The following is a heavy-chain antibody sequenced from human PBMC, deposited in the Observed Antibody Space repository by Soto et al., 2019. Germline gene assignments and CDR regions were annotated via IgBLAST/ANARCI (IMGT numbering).Heavy chain of an antibody. V-gene: IGHV1-46*01. CDR2: INPSGGST. J-gene: IGHJ5*02. Sequence: ASVKVSCKASGYTFTGYYMHWVRQAPGQGLEWMGIINPSGGSTSYAQKFQGRVTMTRDTSTSTVYMELSSLRSEDTAVDYCTRFLSWFDPWGQGTLVTVSS. CDR3: TRFLSWFDP. D-gene: IGHD3-3*01. CDR1: GYTFTGYY.